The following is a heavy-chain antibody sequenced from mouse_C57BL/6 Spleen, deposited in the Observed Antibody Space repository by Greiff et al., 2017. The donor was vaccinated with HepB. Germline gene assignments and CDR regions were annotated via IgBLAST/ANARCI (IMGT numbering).Heavy chain of an antibody. CDR2: IRSKSNNYAT. J-gene: IGHJ4*01. V-gene: IGHV10-1*01. Sequence: EVKLMESGGGLVQPKGSLKLSCAASGFSFNTYAMNWVRQAPGKGLEWVARIRSKSNNYATYYADSVKDRFTISRDDSESMLYLQMNNLKTEDTAMYYCVRNSNWDLYYAMDYWGQGTSVTVSS. CDR1: GFSFNTYA. CDR3: VRNSNWDLYYAMDY. D-gene: IGHD4-1*01.